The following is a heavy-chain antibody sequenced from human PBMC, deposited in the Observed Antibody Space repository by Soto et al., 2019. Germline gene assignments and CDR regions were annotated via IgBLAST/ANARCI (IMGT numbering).Heavy chain of an antibody. CDR2: IYYSGST. CDR3: ARLRYCISTSCYGAFDY. CDR1: GGSISSSSYY. D-gene: IGHD2-2*01. Sequence: QLQLQESGPGLVKPSETLSLTCTVSGGSISSSSYYWGWIRQPPGKGLEWIGSIYYSGSTYYNPSLKSRVTISVDTSKNQFSLKLSSVTAADTAVYYCARLRYCISTSCYGAFDYWGQGTLVTVSS. V-gene: IGHV4-39*01. J-gene: IGHJ4*02.